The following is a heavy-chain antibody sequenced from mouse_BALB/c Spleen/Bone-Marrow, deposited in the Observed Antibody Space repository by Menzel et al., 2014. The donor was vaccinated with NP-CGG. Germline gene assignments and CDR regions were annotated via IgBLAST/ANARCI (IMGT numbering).Heavy chain of an antibody. Sequence: VKLVESGPGLVAPSQSLSITCTVSGFSLTSYGVHWVRQPPGKGLEWLGVIWAGGSTNYNSALMSRLSISKDNSKSQVFLKMNSLQTDDTAMYYCAREGYQEGAYWGQGTLVTVSA. D-gene: IGHD5-1-1*01. V-gene: IGHV2-9*02. CDR3: AREGYQEGAY. CDR1: GFSLTSYG. CDR2: IWAGGST. J-gene: IGHJ3*01.